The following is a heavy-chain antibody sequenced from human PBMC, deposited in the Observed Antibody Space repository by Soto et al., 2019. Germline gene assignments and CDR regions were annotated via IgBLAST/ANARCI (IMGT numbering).Heavy chain of an antibody. D-gene: IGHD3-10*01. V-gene: IGHV1-2*02. CDR3: SRDAEGGSGHFDP. CDR2: INPDSGGS. Sequence: ASVKVSWKASGYTFTGYLIHWVRQAPGQGLEWMGWINPDSGGSYFAQKFQGRITLTRDTSINTAHMDLSTLTSDDTALYYCSRDAEGGSGHFDPWGQGTLVTVSS. CDR1: GYTFTGYL. J-gene: IGHJ5*02.